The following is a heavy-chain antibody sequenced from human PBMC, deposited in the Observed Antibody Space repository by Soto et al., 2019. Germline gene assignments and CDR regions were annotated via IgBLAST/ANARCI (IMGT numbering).Heavy chain of an antibody. CDR2: IWYDGSNK. V-gene: IGHV3-33*01. Sequence: QVPLVESGGGVVQPGRSLSLSCAASGFTFSSYGMHWVRQAPGKGLEWVAVIWYDGSNKYYADSVKGRFTISRDNSKNTLYLQMNSLRAEDTAVYYSASPYCSGGSCYHYYYYGMDVWGQGTTVTVSS. J-gene: IGHJ6*02. D-gene: IGHD2-15*01. CDR1: GFTFSSYG. CDR3: ASPYCSGGSCYHYYYYGMDV.